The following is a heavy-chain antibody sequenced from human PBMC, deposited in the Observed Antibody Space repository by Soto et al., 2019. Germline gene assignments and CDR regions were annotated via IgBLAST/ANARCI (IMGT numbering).Heavy chain of an antibody. Sequence: QVQLVESGGGVVQPGRSLRLSCAASGFTFSSYGMHWVRQAPGKGLEWVAVIWYDGSNKYYADSVKGRFTISRDNSKNTLYLQRNSLRAEDTAVYYCARVAAAGRHYYYYYGMDVWGQGTTVTVSS. D-gene: IGHD6-13*01. CDR3: ARVAAAGRHYYYYYGMDV. V-gene: IGHV3-33*01. J-gene: IGHJ6*02. CDR2: IWYDGSNK. CDR1: GFTFSSYG.